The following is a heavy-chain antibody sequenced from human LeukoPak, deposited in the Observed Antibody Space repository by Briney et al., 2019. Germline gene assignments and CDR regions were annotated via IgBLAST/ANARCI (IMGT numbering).Heavy chain of an antibody. CDR1: GGSISSYY. V-gene: IGHV4-59*01. CDR3: ARGTPGRNYFDY. D-gene: IGHD1-14*01. CDR2: IYYSGST. Sequence: SGTLSLTCTVSGGSISSYYWSWIRQPPGKGLEWIGYIYYSGSTNYNPSLKSRVTISVDTSKNQFSLKLSSVTAADTAVYYCARGTPGRNYFDYWGQGTLVTVSS. J-gene: IGHJ4*02.